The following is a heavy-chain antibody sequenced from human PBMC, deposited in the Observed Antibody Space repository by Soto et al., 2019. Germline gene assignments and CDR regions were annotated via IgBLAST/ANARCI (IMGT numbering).Heavy chain of an antibody. V-gene: IGHV3-48*01. Sequence: EVQLVESGGGLVQMGGSLRLSCAASGFTFNSYSINWVRQAPGRGLEWVSYSSSGSNTIYYADSVKGRFTISRDSAQNSLYLRMNSLTAEDTAVYYCARGVGALLYSDFWGQGTLVTVSS. D-gene: IGHD1-26*01. CDR1: GFTFNSYS. CDR3: ARGVGALLYSDF. CDR2: SSSGSNTI. J-gene: IGHJ4*02.